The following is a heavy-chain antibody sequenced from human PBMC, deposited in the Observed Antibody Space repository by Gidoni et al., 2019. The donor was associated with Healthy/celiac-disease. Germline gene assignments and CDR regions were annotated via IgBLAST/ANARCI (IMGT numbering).Heavy chain of an antibody. CDR2: ISGSGGIT. CDR3: AKYRHVTYGSGSYYNGFDY. V-gene: IGHV3-23*01. J-gene: IGHJ4*02. Sequence: EVKLLESGGGLVQPGGSLRLSGATSGLPFSSYARSWVRQAPGKGLAWVSAISGSGGITYYADAVKGRFTISRDNSKSTLYLQMNSLRAEDTALYYCAKYRHVTYGSGSYYNGFDYWGQGTLVTVSS. D-gene: IGHD3-10*01. CDR1: GLPFSSYA.